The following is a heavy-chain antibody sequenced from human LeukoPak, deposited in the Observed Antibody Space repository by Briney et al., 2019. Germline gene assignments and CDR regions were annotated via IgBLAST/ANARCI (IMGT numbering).Heavy chain of an antibody. Sequence: PGGSLRLSCETSGFTFSSYWMHWVRQAPGKGLVWVSRINGDVSRTSYADSVKGGFTISRDNAKNTLYLQMNSLRAEDTAVYYCTRGRYDSSGYPYFDYWGQGTLVTVSS. CDR3: TRGRYDSSGYPYFDY. CDR2: INGDVSRT. CDR1: GFTFSSYW. V-gene: IGHV3-74*01. D-gene: IGHD3-22*01. J-gene: IGHJ4*02.